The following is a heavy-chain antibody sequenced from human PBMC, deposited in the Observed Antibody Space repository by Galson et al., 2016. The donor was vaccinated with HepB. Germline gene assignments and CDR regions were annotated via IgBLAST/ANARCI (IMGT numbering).Heavy chain of an antibody. J-gene: IGHJ2*01. V-gene: IGHV3-21*01. CDR2: ISSSSSYI. CDR1: GFTFNSYS. D-gene: IGHD2-15*01. Sequence: SLRLSCAASGFTFNSYSMNWVRQAPGKGLEWVSSISSSSSYIYYADSMKGRFTISRDNAKNSLYLQMNSLRAEDTAVYYCARGVVVVAATPALGFDLWGRGTLVTGSS. CDR3: ARGVVVVAATPALGFDL.